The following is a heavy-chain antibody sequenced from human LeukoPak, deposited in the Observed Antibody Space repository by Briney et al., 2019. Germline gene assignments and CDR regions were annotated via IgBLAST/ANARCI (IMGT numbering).Heavy chain of an antibody. D-gene: IGHD2-15*01. V-gene: IGHV3-21*01. CDR3: ARESIVVVAATDY. CDR2: ISSSSNFI. Sequence: GGSLRLSCAASGFTFSSYSMNWVRQAPGKGLEWVSSISSSSNFIYYADSVKGRFTISRDNAKNSLYLQMNSLRAEDTAVYYCARESIVVVAATDYWGQGTLVTVSS. J-gene: IGHJ4*02. CDR1: GFTFSSYS.